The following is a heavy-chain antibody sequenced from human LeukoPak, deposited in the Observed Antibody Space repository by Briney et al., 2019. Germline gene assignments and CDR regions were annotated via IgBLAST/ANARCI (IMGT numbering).Heavy chain of an antibody. V-gene: IGHV3-74*01. Sequence: GGSLRLSCAAPGFSFSSYWMHWVRQAPGKGLVWVSRINRDGSDTSYADSVRGRFTISRDNAKNTLFLQMNSRRAENTPVYYGGRDGGWRGDLDYWGQGTLVTVCS. D-gene: IGHD2-21*01. CDR2: INRDGSDT. CDR1: GFSFSSYW. J-gene: IGHJ4*02. CDR3: GRDGGWRGDLDY.